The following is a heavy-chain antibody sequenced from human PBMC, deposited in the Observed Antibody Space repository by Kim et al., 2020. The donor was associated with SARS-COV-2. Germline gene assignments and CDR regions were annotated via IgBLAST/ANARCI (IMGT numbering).Heavy chain of an antibody. J-gene: IGHJ4*02. V-gene: IGHV7-4-1*02. D-gene: IGHD3-10*01. CDR3: TRDHTGSGSYDY. Sequence: TYAQGIKGRFVFSLDTSVSTAYLQISSLKAEDTAVFYCTRDHTGSGSYDYWGQGTLVTVSS.